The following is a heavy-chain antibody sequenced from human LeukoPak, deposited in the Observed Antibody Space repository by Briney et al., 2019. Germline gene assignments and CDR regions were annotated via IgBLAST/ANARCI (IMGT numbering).Heavy chain of an antibody. CDR2: IYHSGST. J-gene: IGHJ5*02. D-gene: IGHD3-10*01. V-gene: IGHV4-31*03. Sequence: PSETLSLTCTVSGGSISSGGYHWSWIRQHPGKGLEWIGYIYHSGSTYYNPSLKSRLIISLGTSKNQFSLKLNSVTAADTAVYYCANYGSGSYRFDPWGQGTLVTVSS. CDR1: GGSISSGGYH. CDR3: ANYGSGSYRFDP.